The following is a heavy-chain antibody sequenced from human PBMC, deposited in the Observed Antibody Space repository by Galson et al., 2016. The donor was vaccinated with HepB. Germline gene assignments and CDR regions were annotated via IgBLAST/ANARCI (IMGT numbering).Heavy chain of an antibody. CDR3: ASSVRGSGSPPGGY. Sequence: SLRLSCAASGFTVSSDYMNWVRQAPGKGLEWVANIKFDGNEKDYVDSVKGRFTISRDNAKNSLYLQMNSLRAEDTAVYYCASSVRGSGSPPGGYWGQGILVTVSS. J-gene: IGHJ4*02. CDR2: IKFDGNEK. D-gene: IGHD3-10*01. V-gene: IGHV3-7*01. CDR1: GFTVSSDY.